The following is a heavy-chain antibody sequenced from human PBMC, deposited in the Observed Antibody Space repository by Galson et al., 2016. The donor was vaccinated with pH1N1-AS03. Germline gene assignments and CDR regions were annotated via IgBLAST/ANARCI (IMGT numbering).Heavy chain of an antibody. Sequence: SLRLSCAASGFAFSSYAMSWVRQAPGKGLEWVSAISASGGGTYYADSVKGRFTISRDNSKNTLYLQMNSLRAEDTALYYCAKEGAAAAPEGAMDVWGQGTTVTVSS. CDR1: GFAFSSYA. CDR3: AKEGAAAAPEGAMDV. J-gene: IGHJ6*02. V-gene: IGHV3-23*01. D-gene: IGHD3-16*01. CDR2: ISASGGGT.